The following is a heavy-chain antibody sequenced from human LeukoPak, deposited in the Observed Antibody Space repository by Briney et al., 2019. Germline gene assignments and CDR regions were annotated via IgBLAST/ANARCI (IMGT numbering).Heavy chain of an antibody. CDR2: ISAYNGNT. V-gene: IGHV1-18*01. Sequence: ASVKVSCKASGYTFTSYGISWVRQAPGQGLEWMGWISAYNGNTNYAQKLQGRVTMTTDTSTSTAYMELRSLRSDDTAVYYCARDLRDSSGWTHSDYWGQGTLVTVSS. D-gene: IGHD6-19*01. CDR1: GYTFTSYG. J-gene: IGHJ4*02. CDR3: ARDLRDSSGWTHSDY.